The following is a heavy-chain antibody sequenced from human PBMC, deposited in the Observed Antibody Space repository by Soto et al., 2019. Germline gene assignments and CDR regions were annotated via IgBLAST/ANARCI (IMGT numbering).Heavy chain of an antibody. CDR1: GFSLTTSGVG. Sequence: QITLKESGPTLVKPTQTLTLTCTFSGFSLTTSGVGVGWIRQPAGKALEWLALVYWDDDKRYSPSLKSRLTITKDTSKNQVVLTMTNMDPVDTATFYCAHAIEADFDSWGQGILVTVSS. CDR2: VYWDDDK. CDR3: AHAIEADFDS. D-gene: IGHD5-12*01. V-gene: IGHV2-5*02. J-gene: IGHJ4*02.